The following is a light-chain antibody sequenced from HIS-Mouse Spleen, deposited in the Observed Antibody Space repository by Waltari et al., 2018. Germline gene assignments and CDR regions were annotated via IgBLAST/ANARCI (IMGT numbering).Light chain of an antibody. J-gene: IGLJ3*02. CDR3: CSYAGSSTWV. Sequence: QSALTQPASVSGSPVQSITISCTGTSSDVGRYNLFSWYQRHPGKAPKLMIYEGSKRPSGVSNRFSGSKSGNTASLTISGLQAEDEADYYCCSYAGSSTWVFGGGTKLTVL. CDR2: EGS. CDR1: SSDVGRYNL. V-gene: IGLV2-23*01.